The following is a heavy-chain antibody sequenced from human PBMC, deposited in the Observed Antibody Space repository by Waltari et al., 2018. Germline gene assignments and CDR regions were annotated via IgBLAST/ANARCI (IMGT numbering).Heavy chain of an antibody. D-gene: IGHD2-21*01. J-gene: IGHJ4*01. CDR1: GGSITTITYF. Sequence: QLQMQESGPGLVRPSETLSLTRAVSGGSITTITYFWGWIRQPPGKGLEWIASFSYNGNTYYNPSLKSRVTISGDTSKNQFSLLLSSVTAADTAVYYCARGLGAIYWGHGTLVTVSS. CDR3: ARGLGAIY. V-gene: IGHV4-39*07. CDR2: FSYNGNT.